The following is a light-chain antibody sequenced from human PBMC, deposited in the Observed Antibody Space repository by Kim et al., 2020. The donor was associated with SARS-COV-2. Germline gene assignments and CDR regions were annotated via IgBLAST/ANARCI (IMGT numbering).Light chain of an antibody. CDR2: PNSDGSH. Sequence: QLVLTQSPSASASLGASVKLTCTLSSGHSSYAIAWHQQQPEKGPRYLMKPNSDGSHSKGDGIPDRFSGSSSGAERYLTISSLRSEDEADYYCQTWGTGIRVFGGGTQLTVL. CDR3: QTWGTGIRV. CDR1: SGHSSYA. J-gene: IGLJ3*02. V-gene: IGLV4-69*01.